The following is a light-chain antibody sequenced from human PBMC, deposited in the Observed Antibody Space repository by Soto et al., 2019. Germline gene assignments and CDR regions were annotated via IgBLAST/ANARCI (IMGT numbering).Light chain of an antibody. CDR1: QSVSSN. J-gene: IGKJ4*01. CDR3: QQYGSSPPLT. Sequence: EIVMTQSPSTLSVSPGERATLSCRASQSVSSNLAWYQQKPGQTPRLLIYGASTRATGIPARFSGSGSGTDFTLTISRLEPEDFVVYYCQQYGSSPPLTFGGGTKV. V-gene: IGKV3-15*01. CDR2: GAS.